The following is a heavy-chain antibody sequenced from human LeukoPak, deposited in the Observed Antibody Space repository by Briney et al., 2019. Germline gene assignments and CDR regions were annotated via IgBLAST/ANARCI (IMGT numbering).Heavy chain of an antibody. CDR2: IWYDGSNK. Sequence: PGRSLRLSCAASGFTFSEYAMHWVRQAPGKGLEWVAVIWYDGSNKYYADSVKGRFTISRDNSKNTLYLQMNSLRAEDTAVYYCARAYGVWELLPDAFDIWGQGTMVTVSS. J-gene: IGHJ3*02. CDR1: GFTFSEYA. V-gene: IGHV3-33*08. D-gene: IGHD1-26*01. CDR3: ARAYGVWELLPDAFDI.